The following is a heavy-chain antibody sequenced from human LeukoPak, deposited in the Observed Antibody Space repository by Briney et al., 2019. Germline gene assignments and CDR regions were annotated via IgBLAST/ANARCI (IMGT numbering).Heavy chain of an antibody. CDR1: GYTFTSYG. Sequence: ASVKVSCKASGYTFTSYGISWVRQAPGQGLEWIGWISANNGNTNYAKKPQGRVTMTTDTSTSTAYMELRSLKSDDTAVYYCAGGGESRRLDYWGQGTPVTVSS. V-gene: IGHV1-18*01. CDR2: ISANNGNT. CDR3: AGGGESRRLDY. J-gene: IGHJ4*02. D-gene: IGHD6-6*01.